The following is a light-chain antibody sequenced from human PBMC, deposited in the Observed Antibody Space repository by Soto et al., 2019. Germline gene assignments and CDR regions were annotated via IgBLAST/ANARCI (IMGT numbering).Light chain of an antibody. CDR3: QQYGSSPGT. V-gene: IGKV3-20*01. CDR1: QSVTNRY. J-gene: IGKJ1*01. Sequence: EIVLTQSPGTLSLSPGVRATLSCRASQSVTNRYLAWYRQKPGQAPRLLIFGASIRDTGIPDRFSGSGSGTDFTLTINRLEPEDFAVYYCQQYGSSPGTFGQGTKVDIK. CDR2: GAS.